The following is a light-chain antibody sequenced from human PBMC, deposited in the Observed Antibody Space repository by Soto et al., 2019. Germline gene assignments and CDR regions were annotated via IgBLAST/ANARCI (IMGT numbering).Light chain of an antibody. CDR1: QSITSY. V-gene: IGKV1-39*01. Sequence: DIQMTQSPSSLSASVGDRVTITCRASQSITSYLNWYQQKPGQAPNLLIFAISSLHTGVTSRFRGSGSGTDCTLTIRSLQPEDFATYYCQQSYSTPLTFGGGTKVDI. CDR2: AIS. J-gene: IGKJ4*01. CDR3: QQSYSTPLT.